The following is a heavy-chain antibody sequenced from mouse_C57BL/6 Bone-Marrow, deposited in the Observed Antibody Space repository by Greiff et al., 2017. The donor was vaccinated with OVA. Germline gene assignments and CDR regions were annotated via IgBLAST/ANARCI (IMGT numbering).Heavy chain of an antibody. D-gene: IGHD2-2*01. CDR3: ARQGIYYGYGYAMDY. CDR2: ISNGGGST. J-gene: IGHJ4*01. Sequence: EVHLVESGGGLVQPGGSLKLSCAASGFTFSDYYMYWVRQTPEKRLEWVAYISNGGGSTYYPDTVKGRFTISRDNAKNTLYLQMSRLKSEDTAMYYCARQGIYYGYGYAMDYWGQGTSVTVSS. CDR1: GFTFSDYY. V-gene: IGHV5-12*01.